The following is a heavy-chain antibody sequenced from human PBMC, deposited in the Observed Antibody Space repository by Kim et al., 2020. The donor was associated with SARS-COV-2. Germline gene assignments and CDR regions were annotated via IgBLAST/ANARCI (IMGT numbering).Heavy chain of an antibody. D-gene: IGHD2-15*01. CDR3: AKRGCCSGGSCYSHFDC. Sequence: VKGRFTISSDNSKNTLYLEMNGLRAEDSAGYYCAKRGCCSGGSCYSHFDCWGQGTLVTVSS. J-gene: IGHJ4*02. V-gene: IGHV3-23*01.